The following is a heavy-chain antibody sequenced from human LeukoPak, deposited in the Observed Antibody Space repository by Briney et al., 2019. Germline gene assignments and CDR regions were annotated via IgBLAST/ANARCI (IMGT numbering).Heavy chain of an antibody. D-gene: IGHD1-26*01. Sequence: SGPTLLHPTPPLTLTCTFSGFSLNTRGMCVNWIRHPPGKALEWLGRIDWDDDKYYNTSLKTRLTISKDTSKNQVVLTMTNMDPVDTATYYCARMRIEGATTYYFDYWGQGTLVTVSS. CDR2: IDWDDDK. J-gene: IGHJ4*02. CDR3: ARMRIEGATTYYFDY. CDR1: GFSLNTRGMC. V-gene: IGHV2-70*11.